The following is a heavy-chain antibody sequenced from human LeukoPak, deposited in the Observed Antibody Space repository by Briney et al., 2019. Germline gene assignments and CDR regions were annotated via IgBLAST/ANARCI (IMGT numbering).Heavy chain of an antibody. CDR1: GLTFSNYG. Sequence: GSLRLSCAASGLTFSNYGIHWVRQGPGKGLEWVAVISYDGSKKYYADSVKGRFTISRDSSKNTVDLQMSSLRAEDTALYYCARDVDTRGHYARFDPWGQGTLVTVSS. CDR2: ISYDGSKK. CDR3: ARDVDTRGHYARFDP. D-gene: IGHD5-18*01. V-gene: IGHV3-33*05. J-gene: IGHJ5*02.